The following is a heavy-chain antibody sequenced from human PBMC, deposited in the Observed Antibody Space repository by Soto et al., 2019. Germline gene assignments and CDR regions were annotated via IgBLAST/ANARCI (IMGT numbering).Heavy chain of an antibody. CDR3: AKEQQLQWGIAVAGHVFDY. J-gene: IGHJ4*02. V-gene: IGHV3-23*01. D-gene: IGHD6-19*01. CDR1: GFTFSSYA. Sequence: GGSLRLSCAASGFTFSSYAMSWVRQAPGKGLEWVSAISGSGGSTYYADSVKGRFTISRDNSKNTLYLQMNSLRAEDTAVYYCAKEQQLQWGIAVAGHVFDYWGQGTLVTVSS. CDR2: ISGSGGST.